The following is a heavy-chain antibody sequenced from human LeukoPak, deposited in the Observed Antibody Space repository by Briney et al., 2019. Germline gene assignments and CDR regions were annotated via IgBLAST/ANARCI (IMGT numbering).Heavy chain of an antibody. CDR2: IIPIFGTA. V-gene: IGHV1-69*13. D-gene: IGHD3-3*02. CDR3: ARRLSGLHFDY. Sequence: ASVKVSCKASGYTFTSYGISWVRQAPGQGLEWMGGIIPIFGTANYAQKFQGRVTITADESTSTAYMELSSLRSEDTAVYYCARRLSGLHFDYWGQGTLVTVSS. CDR1: GYTFTSYG. J-gene: IGHJ4*02.